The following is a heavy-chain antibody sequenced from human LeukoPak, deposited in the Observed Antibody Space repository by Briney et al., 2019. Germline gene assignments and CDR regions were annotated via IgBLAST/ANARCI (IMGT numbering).Heavy chain of an antibody. D-gene: IGHD3-16*01. J-gene: IGHJ4*02. Sequence: ASPKLSCTASGYTFTGYYIHWVRQAPGQGPEWMAWINPNTCNTNYAQKFGGRVTMTRDTSISIAYMELRGLRSDDTAVYYCARDYYDVGYFDYWGQGTLVTGS. V-gene: IGHV1-2*02. CDR3: ARDYYDVGYFDY. CDR1: GYTFTGYY. CDR2: INPNTCNT.